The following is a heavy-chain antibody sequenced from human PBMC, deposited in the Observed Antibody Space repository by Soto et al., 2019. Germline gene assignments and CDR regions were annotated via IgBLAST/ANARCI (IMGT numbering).Heavy chain of an antibody. V-gene: IGHV4-59*01. CDR3: AGHSSGYYGPWFDP. CDR1: GGSLSSFY. D-gene: IGHD3-22*01. J-gene: IGHJ5*02. CDR2: IYYSGST. Sequence: SETLSLTCSVSGGSLSSFYWSWIRQTPGKGLEWIVYIYYSGSTNYNPSLKNRVTISVDTSKNQFSLKLSSVTAADTAVYYCAGHSSGYYGPWFDPWGQGTLVTVSS.